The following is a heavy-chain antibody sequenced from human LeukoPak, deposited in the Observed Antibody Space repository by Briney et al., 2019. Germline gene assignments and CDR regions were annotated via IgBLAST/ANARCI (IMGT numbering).Heavy chain of an antibody. V-gene: IGHV3-21*01. Sequence: GGSLRLSCAASGFTFSSYSMNWVRQAPGKGLEWVSSISSSSSYIYYADSVKGRFTISRDNAKNSLYLQMNSLRAEDTAVYYCARPPNFSGSLDVFDIWGQGTMVTVSS. D-gene: IGHD1-26*01. CDR2: ISSSSSYI. CDR3: ARPPNFSGSLDVFDI. CDR1: GFTFSSYS. J-gene: IGHJ3*02.